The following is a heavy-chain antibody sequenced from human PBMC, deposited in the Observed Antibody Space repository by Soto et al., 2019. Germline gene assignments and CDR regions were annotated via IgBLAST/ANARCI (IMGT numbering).Heavy chain of an antibody. CDR2: ISGSGGST. CDR3: AQGGVSLVPAANDY. Sequence: EVQLLESGGGLVQPGGSLRRSCAASGFTFSSYAMSWVRQAPGKGLEWVSAISGSGGSTYYADSVKGRFTISRDTSKNTLYLQMISLRAEDTAVYDCAQGGVSLVPAANDYWGQGALVTVSS. CDR1: GFTFSSYA. D-gene: IGHD2-2*01. V-gene: IGHV3-23*01. J-gene: IGHJ4*02.